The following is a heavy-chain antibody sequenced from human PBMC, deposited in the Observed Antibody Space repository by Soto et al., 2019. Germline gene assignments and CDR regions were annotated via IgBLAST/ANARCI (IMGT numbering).Heavy chain of an antibody. D-gene: IGHD6-19*01. CDR2: IYYTGST. Sequence: LSLTCTVSGGSISSGGYYWSWIRQHPGKGLEWIGNIYYTGSTHYDPSLKSRITISLDTSKNQISLKLSSVTAADTAVYYCASSPVTGIYYAMDVWGQGTTVTVSS. CDR3: ASSPVTGIYYAMDV. CDR1: GGSISSGGYY. V-gene: IGHV4-31*03. J-gene: IGHJ6*02.